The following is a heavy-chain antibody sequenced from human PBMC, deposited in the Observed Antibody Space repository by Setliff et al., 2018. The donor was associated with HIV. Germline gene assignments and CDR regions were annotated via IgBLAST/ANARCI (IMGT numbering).Heavy chain of an antibody. D-gene: IGHD6-6*01. CDR2: INAGDDNT. J-gene: IGHJ3*02. CDR3: ARGHSSSAYDAYDI. CDR1: GYTFSTNA. Sequence: ASVKVSCKAFGYTFSTNAIHWVRQAPGQRPEWMGYINAGDDNTRYSEKFQGRVTITRDTSANTAYMELSSLRSEDTAVYYCARGHSSSAYDAYDIWGQGTMVTVSS. V-gene: IGHV1-3*01.